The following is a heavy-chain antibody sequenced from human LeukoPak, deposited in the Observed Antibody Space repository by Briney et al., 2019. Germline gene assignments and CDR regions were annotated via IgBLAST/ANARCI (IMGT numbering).Heavy chain of an antibody. D-gene: IGHD7-27*01. CDR2: IKQDGSEK. J-gene: IGHJ6*03. CDR1: GFTFSSYW. V-gene: IGHV3-7*01. Sequence: GGSLRLSCAAYGFTFSSYWMSWVRQAPGKGLEWVANIKQDGSEKYYVDSVKGRFTISRDNAKNSLYLQMNSLRAEDTAVYYCARALGDYYYYYMDVWGKGTTVTVS. CDR3: ARALGDYYYYYMDV.